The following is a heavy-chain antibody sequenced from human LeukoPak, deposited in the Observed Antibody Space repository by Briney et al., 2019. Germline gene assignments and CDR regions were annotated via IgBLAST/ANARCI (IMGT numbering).Heavy chain of an antibody. Sequence: ASVKVSCKASGGTFSSYAISWVRRAPGQGLEWMGRIIPIFGTANYAQKFQGRVTITADKSTSTAYMELSSLRSEDTAVYYCARGAEDSSGYYLNYYYYYMDVWGKGTTVTVSS. V-gene: IGHV1-69*06. CDR2: IIPIFGTA. CDR1: GGTFSSYA. D-gene: IGHD3-22*01. J-gene: IGHJ6*03. CDR3: ARGAEDSSGYYLNYYYYYMDV.